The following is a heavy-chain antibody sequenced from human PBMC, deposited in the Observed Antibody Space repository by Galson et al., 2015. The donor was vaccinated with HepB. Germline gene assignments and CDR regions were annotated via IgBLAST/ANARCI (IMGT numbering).Heavy chain of an antibody. D-gene: IGHD4-23*01. J-gene: IGHJ4*02. CDR3: AKEVNYGGNLPTDY. CDR1: GFTFSSYG. Sequence: SLRLSCAASGFTFSSYGMHWVRQAPGKGLEWVAVISYDGSNKYYADSVKGRFTISRDNSKNTLYLQMNSLRAEDTAVYYCAKEVNYGGNLPTDYLGQGILVTVSS. V-gene: IGHV3-30*18. CDR2: ISYDGSNK.